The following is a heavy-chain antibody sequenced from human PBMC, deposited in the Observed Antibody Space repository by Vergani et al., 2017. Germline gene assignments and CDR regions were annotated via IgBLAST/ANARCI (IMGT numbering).Heavy chain of an antibody. CDR2: IYYSGST. D-gene: IGHD5-18*01. CDR3: ARSRGYSYGYPFYYYGMDV. Sequence: QVQLQESGPGLVKPSETLSLTCTVSGGSISSYYWSWIRQPAGKGLEWIGYIYYSGSTNYNPSLKSRVTISVDTSKNQFSLKLSSVTAADTAVYYCARSRGYSYGYPFYYYGMDVWGQGTTVTVSS. V-gene: IGHV4-59*01. CDR1: GGSISSYY. J-gene: IGHJ6*02.